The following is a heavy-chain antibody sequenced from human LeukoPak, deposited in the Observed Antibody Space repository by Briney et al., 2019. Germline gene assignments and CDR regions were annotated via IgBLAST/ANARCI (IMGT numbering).Heavy chain of an antibody. CDR3: ARGDQGIDY. J-gene: IGHJ4*02. V-gene: IGHV4-30-2*01. CDR2: IYRSGTT. Sequence: SQTLSLTCDVSGGSISSGDYSWNWIRQPPGKGLEWIGNIYRSGTTYYNPSLKSRVTISLDRSKNQFSLKLSSVTAADTAAYHCARGDQGIDYWGQGTLVTVSS. D-gene: IGHD2-2*01. CDR1: GGSISSGDYS.